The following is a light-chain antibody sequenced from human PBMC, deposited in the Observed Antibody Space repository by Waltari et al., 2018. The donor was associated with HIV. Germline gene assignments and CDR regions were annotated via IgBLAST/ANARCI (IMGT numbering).Light chain of an antibody. CDR2: GNS. V-gene: IGLV1-40*01. J-gene: IGLJ2*01. CDR3: QSYDSSLSGSV. Sequence: QSVLTQPPSASEAPGPRVTISCTGTRSHIGAGYHVHWYQQLPGTAPKLLIYGNSNRPSGVPDRFSGSKSGTSASLAITGLQAEDEADYYCQSYDSSLSGSVFGGGTKLTVL. CDR1: RSHIGAGYH.